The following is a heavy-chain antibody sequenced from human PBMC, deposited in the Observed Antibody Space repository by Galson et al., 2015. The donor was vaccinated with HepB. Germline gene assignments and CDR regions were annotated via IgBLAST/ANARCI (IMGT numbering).Heavy chain of an antibody. Sequence: SLRLSCATSGFIFGDYAMSWVRQAPGKGLEWISYIRSEAYGGTTAYAASVKGRFTISRDDSKSIAYLQMNSLEIDDTAVYYCCRDRPGNGNTATRGWFDPWGQGTLVTVSS. CDR2: IRSEAYGGTT. J-gene: IGHJ5*02. D-gene: IGHD5-18*01. V-gene: IGHV3-49*04. CDR3: CRDRPGNGNTATRGWFDP. CDR1: GFIFGDYA.